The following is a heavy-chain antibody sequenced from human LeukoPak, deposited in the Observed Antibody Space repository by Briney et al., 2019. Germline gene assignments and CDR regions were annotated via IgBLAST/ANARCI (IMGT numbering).Heavy chain of an antibody. CDR2: IYYSGST. CDR1: GGSISPYY. V-gene: IGHV4-59*01. J-gene: IGHJ4*02. Sequence: SETLSLTCTVSGGSISPYYWSWIRQPPGKGLEWIGYIYYSGSTNYSPSLKSRVTTSVDTSKNQFSLKLSSVTAADTAVYYCARAGHDYYDSSEFDYWGQGTLVTVSS. D-gene: IGHD3-22*01. CDR3: ARAGHDYYDSSEFDY.